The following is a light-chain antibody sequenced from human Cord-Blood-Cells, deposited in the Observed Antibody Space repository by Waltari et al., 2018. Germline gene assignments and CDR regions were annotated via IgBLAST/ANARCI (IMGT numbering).Light chain of an antibody. CDR1: QGISNY. J-gene: IGKJ1*01. CDR3: QKYNSAPQT. V-gene: IGKV1-27*01. CDR2: AAS. Sequence: DIQLTQFPSSLAQSVGARVTITCRASQGISNYSAWYQQKPGKFPKLLLYAASTLQSGVPSRFSGSGSGTDFTLTISSLQPEDVATYYCQKYNSAPQTFGQGTKVEIK.